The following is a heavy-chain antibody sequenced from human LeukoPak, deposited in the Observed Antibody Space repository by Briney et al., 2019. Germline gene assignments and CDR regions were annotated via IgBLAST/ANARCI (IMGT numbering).Heavy chain of an antibody. Sequence: ASVRVSCKASGYTFNSYGISWVRHAPGQGLEWMGWISPYNGNTNDAQKLQGRVTMTTDTSTSTAYMELRSLRSDDTAVYYCATLRGRGAFDIWGQGTMVTVSS. CDR2: ISPYNGNT. CDR1: GYTFNSYG. J-gene: IGHJ3*02. V-gene: IGHV1-18*01. D-gene: IGHD3-16*01. CDR3: ATLRGRGAFDI.